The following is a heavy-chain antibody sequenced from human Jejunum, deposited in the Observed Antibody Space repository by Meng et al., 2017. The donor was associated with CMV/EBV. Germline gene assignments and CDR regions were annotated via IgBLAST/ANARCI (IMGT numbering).Heavy chain of an antibody. CDR1: FTFDDYA. D-gene: IGHD6-13*01. CDR2: ITWDSGRV. CDR3: ARSIKYVLTAGHFDS. Sequence: FTFDDYAMHWVRPAPGKDLEWVSGITWDSGRVAYANSVQGRFIISRDNAKNSLYLQVDSLRPEDVAFYYCARSIKYVLTAGHFDSWGQGTLVTVSS. J-gene: IGHJ4*02. V-gene: IGHV3-9*03.